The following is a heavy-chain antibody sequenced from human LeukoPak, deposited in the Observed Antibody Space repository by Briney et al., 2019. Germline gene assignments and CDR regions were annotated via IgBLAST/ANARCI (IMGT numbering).Heavy chain of an antibody. CDR3: ARGRLLWFGELSWFDP. CDR2: INHSGST. Sequence: SETLSLTCAVYGVSFSGYYWSWIRQPPGKGLEWIGEINHSGSTNYNPSLKSRVTISVDTSKNQFSLKLSSVTAADTAVYYCARGRLLWFGELSWFDPWGQGTLVTVSS. CDR1: GVSFSGYY. V-gene: IGHV4-34*01. D-gene: IGHD3-10*01. J-gene: IGHJ5*02.